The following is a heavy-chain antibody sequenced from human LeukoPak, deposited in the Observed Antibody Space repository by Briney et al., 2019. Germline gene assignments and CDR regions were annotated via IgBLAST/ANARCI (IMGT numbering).Heavy chain of an antibody. J-gene: IGHJ6*01. CDR2: IYSGGST. CDR1: GFTVSSNY. Sequence: GGSLRLSCAASGFTVSSNYMSWVRQAPGKGLEWVSVIYSGGSTYYADSVKGRFTISRDNSKNTLYLQMNSLRAEDTAVYYCARDDARRVGIAVAGVFDYYYGMDVWGQGTTVTVSS. D-gene: IGHD6-19*01. V-gene: IGHV3-66*01. CDR3: ARDDARRVGIAVAGVFDYYYGMDV.